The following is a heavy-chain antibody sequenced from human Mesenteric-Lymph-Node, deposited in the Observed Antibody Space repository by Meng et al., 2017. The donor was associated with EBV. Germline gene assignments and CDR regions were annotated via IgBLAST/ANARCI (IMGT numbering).Heavy chain of an antibody. CDR2: STHNGIV. CDR1: GGSFSGYY. J-gene: IGHJ4*02. D-gene: IGHD3-16*02. V-gene: IGHV4-34*01. CDR3: ARIESIWGTYRKYYFDY. Sequence: QVQLQQWGEGQLKPSETLSRTCAVYGGSFSGYYWSWIRQAPGQGLEWIGESTHNGIVNYNPSLKSRVAISVDTFKNQFSLRLTSVTAADTAIYYCARIESIWGTYRKYYFDYWGQGTLVTVSS.